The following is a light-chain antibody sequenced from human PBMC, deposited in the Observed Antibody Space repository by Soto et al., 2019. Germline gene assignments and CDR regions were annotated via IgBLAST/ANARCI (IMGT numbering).Light chain of an antibody. CDR3: SSYAGSNNLV. J-gene: IGLJ2*01. V-gene: IGLV2-8*01. CDR1: NSDIGGYNF. Sequence: QSALTQPPSASGSPGQSVTISCTGTNSDIGGYNFVSWYQQHPGKAPKLMIYEVSKRPSGVPDRFSGSKSGNTASLTVSGLQPEDEADYYCSSYAGSNNLVFGGGTKLTVL. CDR2: EVS.